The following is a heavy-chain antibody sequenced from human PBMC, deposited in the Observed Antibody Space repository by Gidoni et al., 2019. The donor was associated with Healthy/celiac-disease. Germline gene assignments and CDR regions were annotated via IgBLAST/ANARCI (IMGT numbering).Heavy chain of an antibody. Sequence: QLQLQESGSGLVKPSQPLSLTFAVYGGSISSGGYSWSWIRQPPGKGLEWIGYIYHSGSTYYNPSLKSRVTISVDRSKNQFSLKLSSVTAADTAVYYCASRGMVDSFDYWGQGTLVTVSS. J-gene: IGHJ4*02. CDR3: ASRGMVDSFDY. D-gene: IGHD2-15*01. CDR1: GGSISSGGYS. V-gene: IGHV4-30-2*01. CDR2: IYHSGST.